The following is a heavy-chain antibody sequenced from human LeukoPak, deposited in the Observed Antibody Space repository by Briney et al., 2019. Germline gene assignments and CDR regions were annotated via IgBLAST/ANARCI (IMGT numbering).Heavy chain of an antibody. Sequence: PSETLSLTCAVYGGSFSGYYWSWIRQPPGKGLEWIGEINHSGSTNYNPSLKSRVTISVDTSKNQFSLKLSSVTAADTAVYYCARGQWLVRLYYYGMDVWGQGTTVTVSS. CDR2: INHSGST. CDR1: GGSFSGYY. D-gene: IGHD6-19*01. V-gene: IGHV4-34*01. J-gene: IGHJ6*02. CDR3: ARGQWLVRLYYYGMDV.